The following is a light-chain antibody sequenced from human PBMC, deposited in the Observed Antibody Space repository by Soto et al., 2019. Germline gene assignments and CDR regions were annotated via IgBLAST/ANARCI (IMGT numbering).Light chain of an antibody. CDR3: QQYGSSSGLT. Sequence: DIVLTQSPGTLSLSPGQRATLSCRASQTVTTFYLAWYQQKPGQAPRLLIYGASSRATGIPDRFSGSGSGTDFTLTISRLEPEDCAFYYCQQYGSSSGLTFGGGTKVEL. CDR2: GAS. CDR1: QTVTTFY. V-gene: IGKV3-20*01. J-gene: IGKJ4*01.